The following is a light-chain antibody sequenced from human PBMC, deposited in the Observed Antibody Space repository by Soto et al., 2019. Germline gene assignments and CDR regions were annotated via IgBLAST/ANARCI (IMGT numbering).Light chain of an antibody. CDR2: AAS. Sequence: DIQMTQSPSSLSASVGDRVTITCRASQRISSYLNWYQQKPGKAPKLLIHAASRLQSGVPSRFSGSGSGTDFTLTISSLQPEDVAAYYCQQSYNTPRTFGQGTKVEIK. J-gene: IGKJ1*01. V-gene: IGKV1-39*01. CDR1: QRISSY. CDR3: QQSYNTPRT.